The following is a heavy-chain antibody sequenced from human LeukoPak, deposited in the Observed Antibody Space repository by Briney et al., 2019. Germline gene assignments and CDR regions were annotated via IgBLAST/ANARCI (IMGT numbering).Heavy chain of an antibody. CDR3: ARRPPPSAITMIRGVRNTKYYFDY. CDR1: GGSISNYF. J-gene: IGHJ4*02. D-gene: IGHD3-10*01. CDR2: INHSGRT. Sequence: SSETLSLTCTVSGGSISNYFWSWIRQPPGKGLEWIGEINHSGRTKYNPSLKSRVTISGDTSKNQFSLKLSSVTAADTAVYYCARRPPPSAITMIRGVRNTKYYFDYWGQGTLVTVSS. V-gene: IGHV4-34*01.